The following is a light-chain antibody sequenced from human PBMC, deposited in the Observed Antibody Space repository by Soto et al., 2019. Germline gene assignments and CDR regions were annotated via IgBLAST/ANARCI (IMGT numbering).Light chain of an antibody. Sequence: ELRQSAGALSSRRAPKHNISCRASQSVSSRYLAWYQQKPGQAPRLLIYGASSRATGIPDRFSGIACRRGLTSSICGLGTAAFALYYCKKYGGSPPWACGQGTKVDIK. CDR1: QSVSSRY. CDR3: KKYGGSPPWA. CDR2: GAS. J-gene: IGKJ1*01. V-gene: IGKV3-20*01.